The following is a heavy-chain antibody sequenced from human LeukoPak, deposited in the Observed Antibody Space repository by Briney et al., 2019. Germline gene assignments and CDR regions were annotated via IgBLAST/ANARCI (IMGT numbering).Heavy chain of an antibody. D-gene: IGHD2-15*01. J-gene: IGHJ4*02. CDR2: ISGSGGST. V-gene: IGHV3-23*01. Sequence: GGSLRLSCAASGFTFSSYAMSWVRQAPGKGLEWVSAISGSGGSTYYADSVKGRFTISRDNSKNTLYPQMNSLRAEDTAVYYCAKDFYGGYCSGGSCYSSDYWGQGTLVTVSS. CDR3: AKDFYGGYCSGGSCYSSDY. CDR1: GFTFSSYA.